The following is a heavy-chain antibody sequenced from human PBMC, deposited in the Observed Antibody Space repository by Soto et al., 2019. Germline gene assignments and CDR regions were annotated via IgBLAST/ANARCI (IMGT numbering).Heavy chain of an antibody. CDR3: ARSGYYYDSSGYLPYCYGMDV. D-gene: IGHD3-22*01. CDR2: VIPIFGTA. CDR1: GGTFSSYA. V-gene: IGHV1-69*13. J-gene: IGHJ6*02. Sequence: SVKVSCKASGGTFSSYAISWVRQAPGQGLEWMGGVIPIFGTANYAQKFQGRVTITADESTSKAYMELSSLRSEDTAVYYCARSGYYYDSSGYLPYCYGMDVWGQATTVTVSS.